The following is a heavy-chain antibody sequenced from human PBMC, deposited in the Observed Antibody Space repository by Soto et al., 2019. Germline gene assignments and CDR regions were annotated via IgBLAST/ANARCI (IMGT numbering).Heavy chain of an antibody. V-gene: IGHV4-61*01. D-gene: IGHD2-21*01. Sequence: QVQLQESGPGLVKPSETLSLTCTVSGGSVSSGSHYWSWIRQPPGKGLEWIAYIYHSGGSNYNPSLKSRVAISVDMSKNQFSLRLDSVTAADTAVYYCARDRSDNSISFDAFDIWGQGTMVTVSS. CDR3: ARDRSDNSISFDAFDI. CDR1: GGSVSSGSHY. CDR2: IYHSGGS. J-gene: IGHJ3*02.